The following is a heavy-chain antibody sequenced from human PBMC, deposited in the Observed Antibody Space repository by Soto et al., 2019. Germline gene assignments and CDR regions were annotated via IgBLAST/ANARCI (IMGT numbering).Heavy chain of an antibody. CDR3: ARDLPPGYYYGMDV. J-gene: IGHJ6*02. CDR2: IWYDGSNK. V-gene: IGHV3-33*01. CDR1: GFTFSSYG. Sequence: QVQLVESGGGVVQPGRSLRLSCAASGFTFSSYGMHWVRQAPGKGLEWVAVIWYDGSNKYYADSVKGRFTISRDNSKNTLYLQMNSLRAEDTAMYYCARDLPPGYYYGMDVWGQGTTVTVSS.